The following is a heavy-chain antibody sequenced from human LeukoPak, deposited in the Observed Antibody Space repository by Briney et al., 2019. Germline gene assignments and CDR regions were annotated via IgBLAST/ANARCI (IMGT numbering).Heavy chain of an antibody. V-gene: IGHV4-4*09. CDR2: IYTSGST. CDR3: ARGYSGYSSGWYQSWFDP. D-gene: IGHD6-19*01. CDR1: GGSISSYY. J-gene: IGHJ5*02. Sequence: SGTLSLTCTVSGGSISSYYWSWIRQPPGKGLEWIGYIYTSGSTNYNPSLKSRVTISVDTSKNQFSLKLSSVTAADTAVYYCARGYSGYSSGWYQSWFDPWGQGTLVTVSS.